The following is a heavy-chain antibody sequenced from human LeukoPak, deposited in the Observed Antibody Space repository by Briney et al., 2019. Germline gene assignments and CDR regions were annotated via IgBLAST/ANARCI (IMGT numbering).Heavy chain of an antibody. D-gene: IGHD3-22*01. V-gene: IGHV4-31*03. J-gene: IGHJ6*02. CDR1: DASISSGNYY. CDR3: AREASSGSDGMDV. CDR2: MYYSGST. Sequence: PSETLSLTCTVSDASISSGNYYWSWIRQHPGKGLEWIGYMYYSGSTYSNPSLKSRVSISVDTSKNQFSLKLSSVTAADTAVYYCAREASSGSDGMDVWGQGTTVTVSS.